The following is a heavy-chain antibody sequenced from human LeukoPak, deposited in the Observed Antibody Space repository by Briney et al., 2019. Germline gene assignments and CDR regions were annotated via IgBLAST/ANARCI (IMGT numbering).Heavy chain of an antibody. J-gene: IGHJ4*02. CDR1: GFTFGDHA. Sequence: PGGSLRLSCTASGFTFGDHAMSWVRQAPGKGLEWVSAITGSGSGIYYADSIKSRFTISRDNSKNTLYLQINSLRAEDTAVYYCAKWGDYDVLTGYYVSDYWGQGTLVTVSS. CDR2: ITGSGSGI. V-gene: IGHV3-23*01. D-gene: IGHD3-9*01. CDR3: AKWGDYDVLTGYYVSDY.